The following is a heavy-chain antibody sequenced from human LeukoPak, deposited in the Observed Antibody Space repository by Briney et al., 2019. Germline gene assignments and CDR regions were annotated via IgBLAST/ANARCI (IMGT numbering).Heavy chain of an antibody. CDR2: ITSSTKTL. Sequence: GGSLRLSCAASGFIVSTSGLGWVRQAPGKGLEWLSYITSSTKTLYMDSVQGRFTISRDNAKNSLYLQMDSLREEDTAVYYCARGYCSSTDCLLARHFEYWGQGTLVTVSS. J-gene: IGHJ4*02. V-gene: IGHV3-48*02. CDR1: GFIVSTSG. D-gene: IGHD2-2*01. CDR3: ARGYCSSTDCLLARHFEY.